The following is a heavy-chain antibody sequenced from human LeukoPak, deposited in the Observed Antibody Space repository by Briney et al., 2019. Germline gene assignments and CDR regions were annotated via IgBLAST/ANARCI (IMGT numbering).Heavy chain of an antibody. Sequence: SETLSLTCAVYGGSFSGYYWSWIRRPPGKGLEWIGEINHSGSTNYNPSLKSRVTISVDTSKNQFSLKLSSVTAADTAVYYCARRCVTVTTVLDFDYWGQGTLVTVSS. J-gene: IGHJ4*02. CDR2: INHSGST. D-gene: IGHD4-17*01. V-gene: IGHV4-34*01. CDR1: GGSFSGYY. CDR3: ARRCVTVTTVLDFDY.